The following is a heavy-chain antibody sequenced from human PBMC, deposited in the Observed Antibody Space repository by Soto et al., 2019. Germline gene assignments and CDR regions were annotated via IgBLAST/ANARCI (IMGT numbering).Heavy chain of an antibody. CDR1: GYTFTSYG. J-gene: IGHJ4*02. CDR2: ISAYNGNT. CDR3: ATSGYCSGGSCYGELEFDY. V-gene: IGHV1-18*01. Sequence: EASVKVSCKASGYTFTSYGISWVRQAPGQGLEWMGWISAYNGNTNYAQKLQGRVTMTTDTSTSTAYMELRSLRSDDTAVYYCATSGYCSGGSCYGELEFDYWGQGTLVTVSS. D-gene: IGHD2-15*01.